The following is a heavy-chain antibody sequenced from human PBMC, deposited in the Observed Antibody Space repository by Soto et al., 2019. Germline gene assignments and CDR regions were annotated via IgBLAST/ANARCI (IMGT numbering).Heavy chain of an antibody. J-gene: IGHJ3*01. CDR3: ARHDYSDRAFDL. D-gene: IGHD3-22*01. V-gene: IGHV4-61*08. Sequence: PSETLSLTCIVSGGSVGSGAYYWSWIRQPPGNALEWIGYIQYSGDTNYNPSLKSRVTISVDMSRNRFSLKLTSVTAADTAFYYCARHDYSDRAFDLWGQGTMVTVSS. CDR2: IQYSGDT. CDR1: GGSVGSGAYY.